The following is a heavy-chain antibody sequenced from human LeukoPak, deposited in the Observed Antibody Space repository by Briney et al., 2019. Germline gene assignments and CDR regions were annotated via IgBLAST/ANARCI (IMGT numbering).Heavy chain of an antibody. CDR1: GGSFSGYY. V-gene: IGHV4-34*01. J-gene: IGHJ4*02. Sequence: PSETLSLTCAVYGGSFSGYYWSWIRQPPGKGLEWIGEINHSGSTNYNPSLKSRVTISVDTSKNQFSLKLSSVTAADTAVYYCARGLIAVAGPYYFDYWGQGTLVTVSS. CDR2: INHSGST. D-gene: IGHD6-19*01. CDR3: ARGLIAVAGPYYFDY.